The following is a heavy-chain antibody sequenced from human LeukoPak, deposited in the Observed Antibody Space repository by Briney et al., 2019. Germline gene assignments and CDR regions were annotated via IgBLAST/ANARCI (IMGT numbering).Heavy chain of an antibody. J-gene: IGHJ4*02. CDR1: GGSISSGGYY. D-gene: IGHD1-26*01. CDR3: ARASTEPGPGDY. Sequence: SETLSLTCTVSGGSISSGGYYWSWIRQHPGKGLEWIGYIYYSGSTYYNPSLKSRVTISVDTSKNQFSLKPSSVTAADTAVYYCARASTEPGPGDYWGQGTLVTVSS. V-gene: IGHV4-31*03. CDR2: IYYSGST.